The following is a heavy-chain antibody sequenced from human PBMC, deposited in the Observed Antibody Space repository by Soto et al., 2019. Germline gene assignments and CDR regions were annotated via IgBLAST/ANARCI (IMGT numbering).Heavy chain of an antibody. J-gene: IGHJ4*02. CDR3: ARDTLGTTSAGTFDY. V-gene: IGHV3-30-3*01. D-gene: IGHD3-16*01. Sequence: VAVISYDGSNKYYADSVKGRFTISRDNSKNTLYLQMNSLRAEDTAVYYCARDTLGTTSAGTFDYWGQGTLVTVSS. CDR2: ISYDGSNK.